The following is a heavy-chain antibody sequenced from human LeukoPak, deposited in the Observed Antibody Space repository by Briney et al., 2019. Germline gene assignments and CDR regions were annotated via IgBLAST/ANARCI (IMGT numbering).Heavy chain of an antibody. CDR2: FEPEDGET. CDR3: ATVRVWAREYHYYYYMDV. V-gene: IGHV1-24*01. J-gene: IGHJ6*03. D-gene: IGHD2-8*01. Sequence: ASVKVSCKVSGYTLTELSMHWVRQAPGKGLEGMGGFEPEDGETIYAQKFQGRVTMTEDTSTDTAYMELSSLRSEDTAVYYCATVRVWAREYHYYYYMDVWGKGTTVTVSS. CDR1: GYTLTELS.